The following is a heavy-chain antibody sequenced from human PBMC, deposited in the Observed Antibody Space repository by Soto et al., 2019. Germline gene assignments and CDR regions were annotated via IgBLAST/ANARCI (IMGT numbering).Heavy chain of an antibody. Sequence: QLQLQESGPGLVKPSETLSLTCTVSGGSISSSSYYWGWIRQPPGKGLEWIGSIYYSGSTYYNPSLKSRVTISVDTSKNQFSLKLSSVTAADTAVYYCASPTQRGGWYYFDYWGQGTLVTVSS. V-gene: IGHV4-39*01. D-gene: IGHD2-15*01. CDR3: ASPTQRGGWYYFDY. CDR1: GGSISSSSYY. CDR2: IYYSGST. J-gene: IGHJ4*02.